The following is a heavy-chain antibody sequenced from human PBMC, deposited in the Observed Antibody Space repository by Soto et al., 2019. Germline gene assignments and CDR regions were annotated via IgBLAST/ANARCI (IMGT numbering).Heavy chain of an antibody. CDR1: GGSIRHYD. V-gene: IGHV4-59*04. CDR3: ARRELEPTNSAASAI. CDR2: VYYSGST. D-gene: IGHD1-1*01. J-gene: IGHJ3*02. Sequence: SEPLSLTSSVSGGSIRHYDWRWILQPPGEGLEWIGYVYYSGSTYYNPSLKSRVTISVDTSKNQFSLKLSSVTATDTAVYYFARRELEPTNSAASAIWVKGTMVTVSS.